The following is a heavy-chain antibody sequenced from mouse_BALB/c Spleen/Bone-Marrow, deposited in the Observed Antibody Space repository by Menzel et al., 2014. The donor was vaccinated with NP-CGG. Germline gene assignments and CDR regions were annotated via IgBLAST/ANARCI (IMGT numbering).Heavy chain of an antibody. D-gene: IGHD1-1*01. CDR1: DYSFTDYY. J-gene: IGHJ4*01. V-gene: IGHV1S34*01. CDR3: ARSEGIYYYGSSYALDY. CDR2: ISCYNGAT. Sequence: LVKTGASVKISCKASDYSFTDYYMHWVKQTHGKSLEWIGYISCYNGATSYNQKFKGKATFTVDTSSSTAYMQFSSLTSEDSAVYYCARSEGIYYYGSSYALDYGGQGTSVTVSS.